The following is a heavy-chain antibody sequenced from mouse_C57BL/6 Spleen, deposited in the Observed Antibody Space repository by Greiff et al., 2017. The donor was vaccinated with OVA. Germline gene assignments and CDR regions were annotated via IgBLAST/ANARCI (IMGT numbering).Heavy chain of an antibody. Sequence: EVQRVESGGGLVKPGGSLKLSCAASGFTFSSYAMSWVRQTPEKRLEWVATISDGGSYTYYPDNVKGRFTISRDNAKNNLYLQMSHLKSEDTAMYYCARDRPSLYYGSSYYAMDYWGQGTSVTVSS. D-gene: IGHD1-1*01. CDR3: ARDRPSLYYGSSYYAMDY. V-gene: IGHV5-4*01. J-gene: IGHJ4*01. CDR2: ISDGGSYT. CDR1: GFTFSSYA.